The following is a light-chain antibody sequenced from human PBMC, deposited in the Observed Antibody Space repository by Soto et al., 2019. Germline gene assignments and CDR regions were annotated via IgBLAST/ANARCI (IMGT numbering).Light chain of an antibody. CDR3: QQYASSRT. CDR2: GAS. V-gene: IGKV3-20*01. J-gene: IGKJ1*01. Sequence: IVMPQSPATPSLSPGDRATLFCRASQSVSSSYVAWYQQKPGQAPRLLIYGASSRATGIPDRFSGNGFGTEFTLTISRLEPEDFAVYYCQQYASSRTFGQGTKVDI. CDR1: QSVSSSY.